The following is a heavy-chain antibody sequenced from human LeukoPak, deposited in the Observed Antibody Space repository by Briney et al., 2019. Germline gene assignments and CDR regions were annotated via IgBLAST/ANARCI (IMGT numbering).Heavy chain of an antibody. CDR3: ARGRLLEWFDN. J-gene: IGHJ5*02. CDR1: GGSFSGYY. Sequence: SETLSLTCAVYGGSFSGYYWSWLRQPPGKGLEWLGEINHSGSTNYNPSLKSRVTISVDTSKNQFSLKLSSVTAADTAVYYCARGRLLEWFDNWGQGTLVSVSS. V-gene: IGHV4-34*01. CDR2: INHSGST. D-gene: IGHD3-3*01.